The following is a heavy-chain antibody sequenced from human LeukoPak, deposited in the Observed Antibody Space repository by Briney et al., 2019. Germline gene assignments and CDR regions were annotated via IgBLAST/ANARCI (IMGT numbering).Heavy chain of an antibody. CDR2: IGTADDT. J-gene: IGHJ4*02. D-gene: IGHD3-16*02. Sequence: GGSLRLSCAASEFIFSSYDMHWVRQATGKDLEWVSAIGTADDTYYPGSVKGRFTISRQKAKNSLYLQMNSLRAGDTAVYYCAAGFGGVFVYWGQGTLVTVSS. CDR1: EFIFSSYD. CDR3: AAGFGGVFVY. V-gene: IGHV3-13*04.